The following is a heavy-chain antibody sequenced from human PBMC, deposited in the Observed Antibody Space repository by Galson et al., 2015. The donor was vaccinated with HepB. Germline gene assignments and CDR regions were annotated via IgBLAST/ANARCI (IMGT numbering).Heavy chain of an antibody. CDR2: ISYDGSNK. D-gene: IGHD2-21*02. CDR1: GFTFSSYG. V-gene: IGHV3-30*18. CDR3: AKLPAYCGGDCLALDY. J-gene: IGHJ4*02. Sequence: SLRLSCAASGFTFSSYGMHWVRQAPGKGLEWVAVISYDGSNKYYADSVKGRFTISRDNSKNTLYLQMNSLRAEDTAVYYCAKLPAYCGGDCLALDYWGQGTLVTVSS.